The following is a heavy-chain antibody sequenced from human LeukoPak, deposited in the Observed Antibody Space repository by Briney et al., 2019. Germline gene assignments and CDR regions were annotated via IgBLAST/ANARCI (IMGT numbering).Heavy chain of an antibody. D-gene: IGHD3-3*01. CDR3: ARVQAVLQNFDY. Sequence: GGSLRLSCAASGFTVSSSYISWVRQAPGKGLEWVSVMYSGGNTYNADSVKGRFTISRDKSKNTLYLQMNSLRAEDTAVYHCARVQAVLQNFDYWGQGTLVTVSS. CDR2: MYSGGNT. V-gene: IGHV3-66*01. J-gene: IGHJ4*02. CDR1: GFTVSSSY.